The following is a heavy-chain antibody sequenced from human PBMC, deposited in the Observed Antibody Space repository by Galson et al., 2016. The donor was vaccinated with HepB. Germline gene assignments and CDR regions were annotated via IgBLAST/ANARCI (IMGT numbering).Heavy chain of an antibody. CDR2: INRDETTK. J-gene: IGHJ5*02. V-gene: IGHV3-7*01. CDR3: AGDRQVWNWGKGWFDP. D-gene: IGHD3-16*01. Sequence: SLRLSCAASGFTIGDYRMTWVRQVPGKGLEWVASINRDETTKFYLESVRGRFTISRDNAKNSLFLEMHSLRVEDTALYYCAGDRQVWNWGKGWFDPWGQGTLVTVSS. CDR1: GFTIGDYR.